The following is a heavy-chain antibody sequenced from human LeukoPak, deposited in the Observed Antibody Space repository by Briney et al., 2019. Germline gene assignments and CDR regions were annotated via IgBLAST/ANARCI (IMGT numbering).Heavy chain of an antibody. CDR1: GFSFRSYA. CDR3: AKANWVSSADAVV. CDR2: LRGGGET. J-gene: IGHJ1*01. D-gene: IGHD2-21*01. V-gene: IGHV3-23*01. Sequence: GGSLRLSCAASGFSFRSYAMSWVRQAPARGLEWVSSLRGGGETFYADSVKGRFTLSRDESRNTVYLEMNNLRVEDTAVYFCAKANWVSSADAVVWGQGTLVTVSS.